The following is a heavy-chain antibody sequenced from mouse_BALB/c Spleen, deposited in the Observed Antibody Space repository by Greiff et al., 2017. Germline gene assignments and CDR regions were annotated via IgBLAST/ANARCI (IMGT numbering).Heavy chain of an antibody. CDR2: IYPGGGYT. Sequence: VQLQESGAELVRPGTSVKISCKASGYTFTNYWLGWVKQRPGHGLEWIGDIYPGGGYTNYNEKFKGKATLTADTSSSTAYMQLSSLTSEDSAVYFCARTITTATKKLDYWGQGTTLTVSS. J-gene: IGHJ2*01. CDR1: GYTFTNYW. V-gene: IGHV1-63*02. CDR3: ARTITTATKKLDY. D-gene: IGHD1-2*01.